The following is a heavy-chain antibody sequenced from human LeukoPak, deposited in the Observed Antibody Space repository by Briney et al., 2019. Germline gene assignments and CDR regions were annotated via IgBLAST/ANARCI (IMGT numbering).Heavy chain of an antibody. CDR1: GGPIISYY. J-gene: IGHJ6*03. CDR3: ARLKYSRSTGYSPSYYMDV. D-gene: IGHD3-22*01. CDR2: IYGSGIT. Sequence: SETLSLTCTVSGGPIISYYWSWIRQSAGKGLEWIGRIYGSGITDYSPSLKSRITMSLDMSKKQFSPKLSSVTAADTAVYYCARLKYSRSTGYSPSYYMDVWGKGTSVTV. V-gene: IGHV4-4*07.